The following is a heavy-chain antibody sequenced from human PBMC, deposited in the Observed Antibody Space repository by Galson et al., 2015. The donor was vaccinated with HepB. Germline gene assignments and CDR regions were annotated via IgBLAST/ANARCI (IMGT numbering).Heavy chain of an antibody. Sequence: SLRLSCAASGFTFSSYAMHWVRQAPGKGLEWVALISYDGSYKYYADSVKGRFTISRDNSNNTLYLQMNSLRAEDTSVYYCTRDLAGRALDYWGQGTLVTVSS. J-gene: IGHJ4*02. CDR3: TRDLAGRALDY. CDR1: GFTFSSYA. CDR2: ISYDGSYK. V-gene: IGHV3-30-3*01. D-gene: IGHD6-6*01.